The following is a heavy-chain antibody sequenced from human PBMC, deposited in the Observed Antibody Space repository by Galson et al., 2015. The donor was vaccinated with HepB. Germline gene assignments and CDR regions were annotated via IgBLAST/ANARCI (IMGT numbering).Heavy chain of an antibody. J-gene: IGHJ4*02. CDR3: ARPRGGFDLYYFDY. D-gene: IGHD5-12*01. V-gene: IGHV3-21*01. CDR2: ISSSNHHT. Sequence: SLRLSCAASGFTFSTYSFNWVRQAPWKGLEWVSAISSSNHHTYYADSVKGRFTISRDNAKNSLYLHMDSLRAEDTAVYYCARPRGGFDLYYFDYWGQGILVTVPS. CDR1: GFTFSTYS.